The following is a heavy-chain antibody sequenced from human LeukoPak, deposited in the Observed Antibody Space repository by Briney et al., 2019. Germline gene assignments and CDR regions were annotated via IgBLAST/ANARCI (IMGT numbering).Heavy chain of an antibody. CDR2: IYYSGST. CDR3: ARLSPEGYYFDY. J-gene: IGHJ4*02. Sequence: SETLSLTCTVSGGSISSYYWSWIRQPPGKGLEWIGYIYYSGSTNYNPSLKSRVTISVDTSKNQFSLKLGPVTAADTAVYYCARLSPEGYYFDYWGQGTLVTVSS. V-gene: IGHV4-59*08. CDR1: GGSISSYY.